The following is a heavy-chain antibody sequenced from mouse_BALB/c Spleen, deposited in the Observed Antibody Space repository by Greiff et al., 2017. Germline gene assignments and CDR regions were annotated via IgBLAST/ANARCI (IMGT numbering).Heavy chain of an antibody. Sequence: VKLMESGPGLVAPSQSLSITCTVSGFSLTGYGVNWVRQPPGKGLEWLGMIWGDGSTDYNSALKSRLGISKDNSKSQVFLIMNSLQTDDTARCYGDRDRDGSDWFAYWGQGTLVTVSA. D-gene: IGHD1-1*01. CDR1: GFSLTGYG. V-gene: IGHV2-6-7*01. CDR2: IWGDGST. CDR3: DRDRDGSDWFAY. J-gene: IGHJ3*01.